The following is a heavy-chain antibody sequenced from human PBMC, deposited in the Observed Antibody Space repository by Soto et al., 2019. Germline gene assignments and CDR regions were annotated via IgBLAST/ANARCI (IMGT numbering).Heavy chain of an antibody. CDR2: IYSGGTT. CDR3: ASWGSRVDY. D-gene: IGHD7-27*01. J-gene: IGHJ4*02. CDR1: GFTVSSNY. Sequence: PGGSLRLSCAASGFTVSSNYMSWVRQTPGKGLEWVSLIYSGGTTYYADSVKGRFTISRDNSKSTLYLQMNILRAEDTAVYYCASWGSRVDYWGQGTQVTVSS. V-gene: IGHV3-66*01.